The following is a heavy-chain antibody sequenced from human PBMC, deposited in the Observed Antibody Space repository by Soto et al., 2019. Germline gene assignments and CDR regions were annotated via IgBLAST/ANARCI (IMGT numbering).Heavy chain of an antibody. CDR1: GGSFSGYY. J-gene: IGHJ5*02. D-gene: IGHD2-8*01. CDR3: ARDRSTYGGGGTGEVKENWFDP. CDR2: AYYSGST. Sequence: LSLTCAVYGGSFSGYYWSWIRQPPGKGLEWIGYAYYSGSTDYNPSLKSRVTMSVDTSKNQVSLKLNSVTTADTAVYYCARDRSTYGGGGTGEVKENWFDPWGTGTLVTVSS. V-gene: IGHV4-59*01.